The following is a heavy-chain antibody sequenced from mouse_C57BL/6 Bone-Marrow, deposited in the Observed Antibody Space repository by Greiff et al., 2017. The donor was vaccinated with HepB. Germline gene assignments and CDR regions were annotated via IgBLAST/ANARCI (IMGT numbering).Heavy chain of an antibody. D-gene: IGHD1-1*01. Sequence: QVQLQQPWAELVKPGASVKLSCKASGYTFTSYWMHWVKQRPGQGLEWIGMIHPNSGSTNYNEKFKSKATLTVDKSSSTAYMQLSSLTSEDSAVYYCARTVVALYYFDYWGQGTTLTVSS. CDR3: ARTVVALYYFDY. CDR1: GYTFTSYW. CDR2: IHPNSGST. V-gene: IGHV1-64*01. J-gene: IGHJ2*01.